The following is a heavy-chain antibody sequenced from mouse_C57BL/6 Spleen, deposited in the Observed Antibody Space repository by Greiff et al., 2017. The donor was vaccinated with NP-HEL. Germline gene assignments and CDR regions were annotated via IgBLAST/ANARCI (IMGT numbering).Heavy chain of an antibody. CDR1: GFTFTDYY. CDR2: ISNKAIGYTT. J-gene: IGHJ4*01. Sequence: DVKLVESGGGLVQPGGSLSLSCAASGFTFTDYYMSWVRQPPGKALEWLGFISNKAIGYTTEYSASVKGRFNISRENSTSILYLQMNALRSEESATYCCACYKGYSMDYWGQGTSVTVSP. V-gene: IGHV7-3*01. CDR3: ACYKGYSMDY.